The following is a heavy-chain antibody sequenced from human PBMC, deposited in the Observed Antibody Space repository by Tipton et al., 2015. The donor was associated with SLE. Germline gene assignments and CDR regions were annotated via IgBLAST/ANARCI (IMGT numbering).Heavy chain of an antibody. CDR3: AKGLFYGDYDLHSYWYFDL. J-gene: IGHJ2*01. V-gene: IGHV3-23*04. CDR1: GGTFSSYA. CDR2: ISGSGGST. D-gene: IGHD4-17*01. Sequence: QLVQSGAEVKKPGSSVKVSCKASGGTFSSYAMSWVRQAPGKGLEWVSAISGSGGSTYYADSVKGRFTISRDNSKNTLYLQMNSLRAEDTAVYYCAKGLFYGDYDLHSYWYFDLWGRGTLVTVSS.